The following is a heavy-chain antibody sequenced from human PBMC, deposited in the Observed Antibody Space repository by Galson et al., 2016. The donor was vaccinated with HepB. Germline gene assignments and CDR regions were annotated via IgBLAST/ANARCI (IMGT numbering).Heavy chain of an antibody. J-gene: IGHJ5*02. CDR2: MYYTGST. V-gene: IGHV4-59*01. CDR3: ARDDGGKVLA. CDR1: GGSISSYY. Sequence: ETLSLTCTVSGGSISSYYWSWIRQTPGKGLEWIGSMYYTGSTNYNPSLKSRVTISQATTKNRFSLKLTSVTAADTAVYYCARDDGGKVLAWGQGTLVTVAS. D-gene: IGHD4-23*01.